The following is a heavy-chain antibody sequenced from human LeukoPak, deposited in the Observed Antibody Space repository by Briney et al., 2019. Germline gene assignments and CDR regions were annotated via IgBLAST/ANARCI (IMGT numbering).Heavy chain of an antibody. Sequence: GGSLRLSCAASGFTFSSYWMHGVRRAPGKGLVWVSRIKSDGSSISYAASVKGRFTISRDNAKNTLYLQMNSLRAEDTAVYYCARGYSTRFDCWGQGTLVTVSS. V-gene: IGHV3-74*01. CDR2: IKSDGSSI. J-gene: IGHJ4*02. D-gene: IGHD4-11*01. CDR3: ARGYSTRFDC. CDR1: GFTFSSYW.